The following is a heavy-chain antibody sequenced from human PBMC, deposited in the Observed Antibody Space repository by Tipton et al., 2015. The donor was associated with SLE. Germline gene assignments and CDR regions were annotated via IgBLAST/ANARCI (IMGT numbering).Heavy chain of an antibody. CDR3: ARGQGAEKYCGGDCPPYWYFDL. CDR2: INAGNGNT. CDR1: GYTFTSYA. J-gene: IGHJ2*01. V-gene: IGHV1-3*01. D-gene: IGHD2-21*01. Sequence: QVQLVQSGAEVKKPGASVKVSCKASGYTFTSYAMHWVRQAPGQRLEWMGWINAGNGNTKYSQKFQGRVTITRDTSASTAYMELSSLRSEDTAVYYCARGQGAEKYCGGDCPPYWYFDLWGRGTLVTVSS.